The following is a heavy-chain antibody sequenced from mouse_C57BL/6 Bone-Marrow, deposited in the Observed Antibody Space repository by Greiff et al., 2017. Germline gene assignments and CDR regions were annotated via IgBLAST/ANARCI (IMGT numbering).Heavy chain of an antibody. CDR2: IYPRDGIT. Sequence: VQLQESGPELVKPGASVKLSCTASGYNFTSYDINWVKQRPGQGLEWIGWIYPRDGITKYNEKFKGKATLTVDTSSSTAYLELHSLTSEDSAVYVCARDYGSSYWYFDVWGTGTTVTVSS. CDR1: GYNFTSYD. J-gene: IGHJ1*03. CDR3: ARDYGSSYWYFDV. D-gene: IGHD1-1*01. V-gene: IGHV1-85*01.